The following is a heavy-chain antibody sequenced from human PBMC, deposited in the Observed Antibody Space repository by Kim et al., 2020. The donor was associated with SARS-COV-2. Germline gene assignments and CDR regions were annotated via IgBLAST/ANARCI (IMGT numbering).Heavy chain of an antibody. CDR3: ARVFRWGYRYLDF. D-gene: IGHD3-16*02. CDR1: GYTFNNFA. J-gene: IGHJ4*02. Sequence: SVKVSCKASGYTFNNFAINWVRQAPGQGLEWMGWINADTVSATYAKGFTGRLVFSLDTSVRTAYLQISSLEAEDTALYYCARVFRWGYRYLDFWGQGTLVTVSS. CDR2: INADTVSA. V-gene: IGHV7-4-1*02.